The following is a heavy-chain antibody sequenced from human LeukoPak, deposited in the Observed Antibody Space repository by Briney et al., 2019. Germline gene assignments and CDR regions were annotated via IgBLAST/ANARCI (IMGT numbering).Heavy chain of an antibody. V-gene: IGHV4-59*08. J-gene: IGHJ4*02. CDR2: IYYSGST. CDR3: ARHGRGCDY. Sequence: SETLSLTCTVSGDSISNYYWSWIRQPPGKGLEWIGYIYYSGSTNYNPSLKSRVIISADTSKNQSSLKLSTMTAADTARFYYARHGRGCDYWGQGTLVTVSS. CDR1: GDSISNYY. D-gene: IGHD1-26*01.